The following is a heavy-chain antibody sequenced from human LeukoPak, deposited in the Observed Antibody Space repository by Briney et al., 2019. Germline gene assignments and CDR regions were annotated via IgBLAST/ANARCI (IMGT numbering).Heavy chain of an antibody. CDR3: ASYKVGGYSYGSEY. D-gene: IGHD5-18*01. CDR1: GYNFASFW. CDR2: IYPADSDT. Sequence: GESLKISCEGSGYNFASFWIGWVRQMPGKGLEWMGIIYPADSDTRYSPSFQGQVTISADKSISTAYLHWSSLKASDTAIYYCASYKVGGYSYGSEYWGQGTLVTVSS. V-gene: IGHV5-51*01. J-gene: IGHJ4*02.